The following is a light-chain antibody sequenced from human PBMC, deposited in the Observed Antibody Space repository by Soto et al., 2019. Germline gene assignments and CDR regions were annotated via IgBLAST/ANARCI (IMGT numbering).Light chain of an antibody. CDR2: GNS. Sequence: QAVLTQPPSVSGAPGQRVTISCTGSSSNIGAGYDVHWYQQLPGTAPKLLIYGNSNRPSGVPDRFSGSKSGTSASLAITGLQAEEEAEYYGQSYDSSLSVGFGGGTKVTGL. J-gene: IGLJ2*01. CDR3: QSYDSSLSVG. CDR1: SSNIGAGYD. V-gene: IGLV1-40*01.